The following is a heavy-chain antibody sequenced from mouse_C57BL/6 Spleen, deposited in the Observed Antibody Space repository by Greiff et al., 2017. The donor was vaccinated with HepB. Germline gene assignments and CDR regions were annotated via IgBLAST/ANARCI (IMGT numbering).Heavy chain of an antibody. V-gene: IGHV5-17*01. Sequence: EVQVVESGGGLVKPGGSLKLSCAASGFTFSDYGMHWVRQAPEKGLEWVAYISSGSSTIYYADTVKGRFTISRDNAKNTLFLQMTSLRSEDTAMYYCARQGYYYQAWFAYWGQGTLVTVSA. J-gene: IGHJ3*01. CDR2: ISSGSSTI. CDR1: GFTFSDYG. D-gene: IGHD2-3*01. CDR3: ARQGYYYQAWFAY.